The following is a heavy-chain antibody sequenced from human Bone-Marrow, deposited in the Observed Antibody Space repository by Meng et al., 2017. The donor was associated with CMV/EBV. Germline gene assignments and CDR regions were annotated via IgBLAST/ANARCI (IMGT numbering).Heavy chain of an antibody. V-gene: IGHV3-53*01. D-gene: IGHD1-26*01. CDR2: IYSGGAT. CDR3: ARESLVDYRGTYYRFFAMAV. Sequence: GESLKISCIVSGFNVSTNCLNWVRQAPGKGLEWVSIIYSGGATYFADSVKGRFTISRDISKNTVFLQMNSLSAEDTAVYYCARESLVDYRGTYYRFFAMAVWGQGNTVNVSS. CDR1: GFNVSTNC. J-gene: IGHJ6*02.